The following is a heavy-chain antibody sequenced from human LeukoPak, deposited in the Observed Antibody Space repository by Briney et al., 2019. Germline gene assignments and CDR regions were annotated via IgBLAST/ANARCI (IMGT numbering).Heavy chain of an antibody. Sequence: SETLSLTCTVSGGSLSSYYWSWIRQPPGKGLEWIGYIYYSGSTNYNPSLKSRVTISVDTSKNQFSLKLSSVTAADTAVYYCARVAYSSSWIDAFDIWGQGTMVTVSS. J-gene: IGHJ3*02. CDR1: GGSLSSYY. D-gene: IGHD6-13*01. CDR2: IYYSGST. CDR3: ARVAYSSSWIDAFDI. V-gene: IGHV4-59*01.